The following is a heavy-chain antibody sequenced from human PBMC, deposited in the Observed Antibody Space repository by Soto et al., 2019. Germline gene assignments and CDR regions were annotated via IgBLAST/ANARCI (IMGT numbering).Heavy chain of an antibody. D-gene: IGHD5-12*01. CDR3: ARPVGYSAFDYFDY. CDR1: GGSISRYY. J-gene: IGHJ4*02. V-gene: IGHV4-59*08. Sequence: LSLTCTVSGGSISRYYWSWIRQPPGTGLEWIGYIDYTGTTNYNPSLKSRVTISVDTSKNQFSLNLSSVTAADTAVYYCARPVGYSAFDYFDYWGQGRLVTVSS. CDR2: IDYTGTT.